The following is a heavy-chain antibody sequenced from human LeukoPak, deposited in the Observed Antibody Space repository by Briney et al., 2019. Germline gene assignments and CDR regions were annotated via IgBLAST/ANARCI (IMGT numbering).Heavy chain of an antibody. Sequence: PGGSVRLSCAASGFSFSNSMNWVRQAPGKGLEWVAAISTTSGNIYYADSVKGRFTISRDNAKNSLYLQMNSLRAEDTAVYYCARDGHRGDAFDIWGQGTMVTVSS. CDR1: GFSFSNS. CDR3: ARDGHRGDAFDI. CDR2: ISTTSGNI. J-gene: IGHJ3*02. V-gene: IGHV3-21*01.